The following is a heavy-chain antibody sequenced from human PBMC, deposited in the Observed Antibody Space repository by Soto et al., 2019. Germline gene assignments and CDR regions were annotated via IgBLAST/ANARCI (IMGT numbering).Heavy chain of an antibody. CDR1: GFTFSSYA. D-gene: IGHD1-26*01. J-gene: IGHJ4*02. CDR3: AKDRTRWELPQYYFDY. V-gene: IGHV3-23*01. Sequence: EVQLLESGGGLVQPGGSLRLSCAASGFTFSSYAVSWVRQAPGKGLEWVSAISGSGGSTYYADSVKGRFTISRDNSKNTLYLQMNSLRAEDTAVYYCAKDRTRWELPQYYFDYWGQGTLVTVSS. CDR2: ISGSGGST.